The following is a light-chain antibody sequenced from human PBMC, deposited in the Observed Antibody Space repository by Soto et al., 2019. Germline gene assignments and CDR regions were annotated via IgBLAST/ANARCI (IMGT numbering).Light chain of an antibody. V-gene: IGLV2-23*01. Sequence: QSALTQPASVSGSPGQSITISCTGTSSDVGSYNLVSWYQLHPGKAPKLMIYEDTKRPSGVSNRFSGSKSGNTASLTISGLQAEDEADYYCCSYAGSSSLYVFGTGTKLTVL. J-gene: IGLJ1*01. CDR3: CSYAGSSSLYV. CDR2: EDT. CDR1: SSDVGSYNL.